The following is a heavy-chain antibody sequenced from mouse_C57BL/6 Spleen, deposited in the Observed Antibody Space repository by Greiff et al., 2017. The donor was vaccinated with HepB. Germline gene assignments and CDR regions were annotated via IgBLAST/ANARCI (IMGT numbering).Heavy chain of an antibody. CDR2: INPRNGGT. V-gene: IGHV1-53*01. D-gene: IGHD1-1*01. CDR3: AREVGYYGSINY. J-gene: IGHJ2*01. CDR1: GYTFTSYW. Sequence: QVQLQQPGTELVKPGASVKLSCKASGYTFTSYWMHWVKQRPGQGLEWIGNINPRNGGTNYNEKFKSKATLTVDKSSSTAYMQLSSLTSEDTAVYYRAREVGYYGSINYWGQGTTLTGSS.